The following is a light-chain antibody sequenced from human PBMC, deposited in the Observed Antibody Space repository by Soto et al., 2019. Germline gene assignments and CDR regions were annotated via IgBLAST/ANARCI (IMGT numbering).Light chain of an antibody. CDR3: QHAHSLPIT. V-gene: IGKV1D-12*01. CDR1: QGISTW. CDR2: GAS. Sequence: IQMTQSPSSVSASVGDRVTITCRASQGISTWLAWYQHKPGKTPKLLIYGASSLRSGAPSRFSGSGSGTDFTLTINSLQPEDFGTYYCQHAHSLPITFGQGTRLEIK. J-gene: IGKJ5*01.